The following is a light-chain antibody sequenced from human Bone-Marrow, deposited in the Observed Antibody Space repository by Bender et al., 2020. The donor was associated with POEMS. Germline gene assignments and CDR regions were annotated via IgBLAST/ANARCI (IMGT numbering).Light chain of an antibody. CDR1: SGRSSYA. J-gene: IGLJ3*02. Sequence: QSVLTQSPSASASPGASVNLTCTLSSGRSSYAIAWHQQQPEKGPRYLMKLNSDGSHTKGDGIPDRFSGSSSGAERYLTISSLHSEDEADYYCQTWGTGMGVFGGGTKLTVL. V-gene: IGLV4-69*01. CDR3: QTWGTGMGV. CDR2: LNSDGSH.